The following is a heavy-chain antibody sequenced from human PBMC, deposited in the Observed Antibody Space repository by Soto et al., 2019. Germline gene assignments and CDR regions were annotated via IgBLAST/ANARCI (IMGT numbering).Heavy chain of an antibody. J-gene: IGHJ5*02. V-gene: IGHV1-69*08. CDR2: IIPILGIA. CDR3: ARDLAYCSSTSCSTYNWVDP. D-gene: IGHD2-2*01. Sequence: QVQLVQSGAEVKKPGSSVKVSCKASGGTFSSYTISWVRQAPGQGLEWMGRIIPILGIANYAQKFQGRVTITANKSKSTAYMELSSLRSEDTAVYYCARDLAYCSSTSCSTYNWVDPWGQGTLVTVSS. CDR1: GGTFSSYT.